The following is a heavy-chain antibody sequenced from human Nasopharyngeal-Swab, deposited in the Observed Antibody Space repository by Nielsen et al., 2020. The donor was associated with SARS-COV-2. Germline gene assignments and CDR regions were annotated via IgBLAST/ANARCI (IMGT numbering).Heavy chain of an antibody. CDR1: GFTYSTYA. V-gene: IGHV3-73*01. Sequence: ESLKISCVASGFTYSTYAMSWVRQASGKGLEWVGRIRSKGNNYATAYAASVKGRFIIFRDDPTNTAYLQMNSLKTEDTAVYYCTRCGGGCYSGRDYWGQGTLVTVSS. D-gene: IGHD2-21*02. CDR2: IRSKGNNYAT. J-gene: IGHJ4*02. CDR3: TRCGGGCYSGRDY.